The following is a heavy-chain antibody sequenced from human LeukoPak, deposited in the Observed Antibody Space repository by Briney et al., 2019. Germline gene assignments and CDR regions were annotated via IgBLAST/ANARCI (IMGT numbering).Heavy chain of an antibody. Sequence: PSETLSLTCTVSGGSISSYYWSWIRQPPGKGLEWIGYIYYSGSTNYNPSLKSRVTIPVDTSKNQFSLKLSSVTAADTAVYYCARDFGDYIRDDAFDIWGQGTMVTVSS. CDR3: ARDFGDYIRDDAFDI. J-gene: IGHJ3*02. CDR1: GGSISSYY. D-gene: IGHD4-17*01. CDR2: IYYSGST. V-gene: IGHV4-59*01.